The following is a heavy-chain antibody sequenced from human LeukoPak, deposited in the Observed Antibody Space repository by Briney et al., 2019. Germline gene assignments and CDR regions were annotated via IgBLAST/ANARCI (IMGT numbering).Heavy chain of an antibody. CDR1: GGTLSSYG. Sequence: GASVKVSCKASGGTLSSYGIGWVRQAPGRGLEWMGRIIPIVNRANSAQRFQGRVTITADTSTNTVYMELSSLRSDDTAVYYCAGLRADAGSGHNWFDPWGQGTLVTVSS. CDR2: IIPIVNRA. CDR3: AGLRADAGSGHNWFDP. V-gene: IGHV1-69*04. D-gene: IGHD1-26*01. J-gene: IGHJ5*02.